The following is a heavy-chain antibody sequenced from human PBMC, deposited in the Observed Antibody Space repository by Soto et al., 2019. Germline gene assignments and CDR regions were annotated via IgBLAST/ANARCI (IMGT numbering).Heavy chain of an antibody. CDR3: ARIRGLGEVSPYFDS. J-gene: IGHJ4*02. D-gene: IGHD3-16*02. Sequence: QVQLQESGPGLVKPSETLSLTCTVSRGSISSYYWSWIRQPPGKGLEWIGYISYSGNTNYNASLKSRVTISVDTSTNQFSLRVTSVTAAATAVYYCARIRGLGEVSPYFDSGGQGALVTVSS. V-gene: IGHV4-59*01. CDR1: RGSISSYY. CDR2: ISYSGNT.